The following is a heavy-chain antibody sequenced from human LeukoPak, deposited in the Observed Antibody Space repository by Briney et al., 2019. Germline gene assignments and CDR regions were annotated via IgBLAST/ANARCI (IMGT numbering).Heavy chain of an antibody. D-gene: IGHD3-9*01. CDR3: ARVFVSGYDVLTGYFRAFDY. Sequence: GGSLRLSCAASGFTFSSSEMYWVRQAPGKGLEWVSYISTTGNTKYYADSVQGRFTVSRDNGQSLLFLQMNSLRAGDTAIYYCARVFVSGYDVLTGYFRAFDYWGQGALVTVSS. CDR1: GFTFSSSE. J-gene: IGHJ4*02. V-gene: IGHV3-48*03. CDR2: ISTTGNTK.